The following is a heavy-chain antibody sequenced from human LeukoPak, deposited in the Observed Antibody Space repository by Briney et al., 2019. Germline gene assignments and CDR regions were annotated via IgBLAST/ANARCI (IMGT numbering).Heavy chain of an antibody. D-gene: IGHD4-23*01. V-gene: IGHV3-30*18. CDR3: AKDLCSTVVTPLCWYFDL. CDR2: ISYDGSNK. J-gene: IGHJ2*01. CDR1: GFTFSSYG. Sequence: GGSLRLSCAASGFTFSSYGMHWVRQAPGKGLEWVAVISYDGSNKYYADSVKGRFTISRDNSKNTLYLQMNSLRAEDTAVYYCAKDLCSTVVTPLCWYFDLWAVAPWSLSPQ.